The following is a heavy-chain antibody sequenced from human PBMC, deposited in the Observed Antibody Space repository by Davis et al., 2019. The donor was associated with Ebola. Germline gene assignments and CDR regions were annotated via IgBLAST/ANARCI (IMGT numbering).Heavy chain of an antibody. CDR3: ARAIAYYYYGMDV. Sequence: GESLKISCAASGFTFSSYAMHWVRQAPGKGLEWVAVISYDGSNKYYADSVKGRFTISRDNSKNTLYLQMNSLRAEGTAVYYCARAIAYYYYGMDVWGQGTTVTVSS. CDR1: GFTFSSYA. CDR2: ISYDGSNK. V-gene: IGHV3-30-3*01. J-gene: IGHJ6*02.